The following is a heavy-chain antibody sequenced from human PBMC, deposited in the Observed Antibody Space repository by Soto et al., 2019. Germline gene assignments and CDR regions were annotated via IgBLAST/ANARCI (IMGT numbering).Heavy chain of an antibody. CDR1: GYSFPNYW. Sequence: GESRKISCQGSGYSFPNYWIGWVRQMPGKGLEWMGIIYPGDSDTRYSPSFQGQVTLSVDKSISTAYLQWSSLKASDTAMYFCTRHRSVANFDYWGQGTLVTVSS. J-gene: IGHJ4*02. V-gene: IGHV5-51*01. CDR3: TRHRSVANFDY. CDR2: IYPGDSDT. D-gene: IGHD5-12*01.